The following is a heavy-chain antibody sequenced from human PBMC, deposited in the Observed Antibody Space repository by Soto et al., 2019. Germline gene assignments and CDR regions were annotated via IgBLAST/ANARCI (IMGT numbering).Heavy chain of an antibody. CDR2: ISAYNGGT. CDR3: ARGDDYGDY. Sequence: QVQLVQSGPEVTKPGASVKVSCKTSGYTFTTYGITWVRQAPGQGLEWLGWISAYNGGTNYAQKLQDRVTMTTETPTTTAYMELRSLKSDDTAMYYCARGDDYGDYWGQGTLVTVSS. V-gene: IGHV1-18*01. CDR1: GYTFTTYG. J-gene: IGHJ4*02.